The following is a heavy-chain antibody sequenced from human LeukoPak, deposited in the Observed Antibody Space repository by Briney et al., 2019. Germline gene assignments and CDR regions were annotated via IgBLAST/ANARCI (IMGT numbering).Heavy chain of an antibody. CDR2: ISWNSGSI. Sequence: PGRSLRLSCAASGFTFDDYAMHWVRQAPGKGLEWVSGISWNSGSIGYADSAKGRFTISRDNAKNSLYLQMNSLRAEDTALYYCAKEYSGSYDYWGQGTLVTVSS. V-gene: IGHV3-9*01. J-gene: IGHJ4*02. D-gene: IGHD3-10*01. CDR1: GFTFDDYA. CDR3: AKEYSGSYDY.